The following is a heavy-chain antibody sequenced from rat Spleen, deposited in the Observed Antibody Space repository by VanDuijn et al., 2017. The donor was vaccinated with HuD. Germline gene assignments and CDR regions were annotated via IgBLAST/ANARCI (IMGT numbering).Heavy chain of an antibody. CDR1: GFSFSNYY. CDR2: ISYDGSKT. D-gene: IGHD1-2*01. J-gene: IGHJ2*01. V-gene: IGHV5-29*01. Sequence: EVQLVESGGGLVQPGRSLKLSCAASGFSFSNYYMAWVRQAPTKGLEWVATISYDGSKTYYPDSVKGRFTISRDNAKSTLYLQMNSLRSEDTATYYCTREGSSSYFDYWGQGVMVTVSS. CDR3: TREGSSSYFDY.